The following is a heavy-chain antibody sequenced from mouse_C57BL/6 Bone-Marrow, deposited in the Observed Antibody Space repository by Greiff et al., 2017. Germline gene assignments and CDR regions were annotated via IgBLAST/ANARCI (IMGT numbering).Heavy chain of an antibody. CDR1: GFTFSSYT. CDR2: ISGGGGNT. V-gene: IGHV5-9*01. J-gene: IGHJ3*01. D-gene: IGHD1-1*01. Sequence: EVKVEESGGGLVKPGGSLKLSCAASGFTFSSYTMSWVRLTPEKRLEWVATISGGGGNTYYPDSVKGRFTISRDNAKNTLYLQMSSLRSEDTALYYCARQGFPTGWFAYWGQGTLVTVSA. CDR3: ARQGFPTGWFAY.